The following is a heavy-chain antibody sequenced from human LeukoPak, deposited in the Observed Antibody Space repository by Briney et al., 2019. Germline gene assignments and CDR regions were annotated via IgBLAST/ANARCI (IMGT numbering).Heavy chain of an antibody. CDR3: ARGQYYDRSNYYLPKYNWFDP. CDR1: GFTFSSYG. V-gene: IGHV3-33*01. CDR2: IWYDGSNK. Sequence: PGGSLRLSCAASGFTFSSYGMHWVRQAPGKGLERVALIWYDGSNKYFADSVKGRFTISRDNSKNTQYLQMNSLRAEDTAVYYCARGQYYDRSNYYLPKYNWFDPWGQGTLVTVSS. D-gene: IGHD3-22*01. J-gene: IGHJ5*02.